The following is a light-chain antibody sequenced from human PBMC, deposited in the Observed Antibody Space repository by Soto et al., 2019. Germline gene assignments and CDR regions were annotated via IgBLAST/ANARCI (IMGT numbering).Light chain of an antibody. CDR1: QGGRSRY. J-gene: IGKJ2*01. V-gene: IGKV3-20*01. Sequence: NGLTPFPGPPALSPREKSHLPCQAHQGGRSRYLAWYQQKPGQAPRPLVYGASSRATGIPDRFSGSGSGTDFTLTISRLEPEDFAVYCCQQYGSSPYTFGQGTKLEIK. CDR2: GAS. CDR3: QQYGSSPYT.